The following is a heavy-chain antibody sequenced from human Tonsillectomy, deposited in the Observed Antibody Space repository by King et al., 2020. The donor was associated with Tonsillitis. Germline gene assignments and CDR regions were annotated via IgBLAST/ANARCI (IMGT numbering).Heavy chain of an antibody. CDR3: AKDIGKDYRGKENWFDS. D-gene: IGHD1-26*01. V-gene: IGHV3-43*01. CDR2: ISLDGGRT. Sequence: VQLVESGGVVVQPGGSLRISCAASGFIFDNYAMHWVRQRPGKGLEWVSRISLDGGRTDYADSVKGRFAISRDNNEESLFLQMNSLRIEDTAFYFCAKDIGKDYRGKENWFDSWGQGTLVTVSS. J-gene: IGHJ5*01. CDR1: GFIFDNYA.